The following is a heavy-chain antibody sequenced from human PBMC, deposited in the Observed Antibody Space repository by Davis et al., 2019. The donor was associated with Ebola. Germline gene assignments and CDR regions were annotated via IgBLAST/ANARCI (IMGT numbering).Heavy chain of an antibody. CDR2: IYYSGST. J-gene: IGHJ6*02. CDR3: ARRRPEYSSNWYYYYYGMDV. Sequence: SETLSLTCTVSGGSVSSGSYYWSWIRQPPGKGLEWIGYIYYSGSTNYNPSLKSRVTISVDTSKNQFSLKLSSVTAADTAVYYCARRRPEYSSNWYYYYYGMDVWGQGTTVTVSS. V-gene: IGHV4-61*01. CDR1: GGSVSSGSYY. D-gene: IGHD6-13*01.